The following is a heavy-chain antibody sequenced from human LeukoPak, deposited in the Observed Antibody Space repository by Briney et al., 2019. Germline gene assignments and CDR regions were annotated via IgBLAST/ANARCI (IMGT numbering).Heavy chain of an antibody. CDR1: GFTFSNYW. Sequence: PGGSLRLSCVASGFTFSNYWMHWVRQVPGKGLVWVSRIEGDGSSTNYADSVKGRFSISRDNAKNKLYLQMNSLGAEDTAVYYCARDPSYSSGYFDYWGQGTLVTVSS. V-gene: IGHV3-74*01. CDR3: ARDPSYSSGYFDY. D-gene: IGHD3-22*01. J-gene: IGHJ4*02. CDR2: IEGDGSST.